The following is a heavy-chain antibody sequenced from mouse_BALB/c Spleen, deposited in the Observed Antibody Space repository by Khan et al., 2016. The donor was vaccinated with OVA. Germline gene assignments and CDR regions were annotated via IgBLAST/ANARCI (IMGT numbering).Heavy chain of an antibody. V-gene: IGHV1-26*01. CDR2: VNPNNGAT. CDR3: VRGYDSFVY. J-gene: IGHJ3*01. Sequence: VQLQQSGPDLVKPGASVNISCKASGYSFTLYYMHWVRQSHGKSLECIGRVNPNNGATSYNQKFKGKAILTVDKSSTTAYMELHSLTSEDSAVYDCVRGYDSFVYWGQGTLVTVSA. D-gene: IGHD2-14*01. CDR1: GYSFTLYY.